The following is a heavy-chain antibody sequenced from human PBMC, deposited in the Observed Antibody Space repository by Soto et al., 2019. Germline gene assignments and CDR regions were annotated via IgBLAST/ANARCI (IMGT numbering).Heavy chain of an antibody. J-gene: IGHJ5*02. CDR2: MNPNRTNT. V-gene: IGHV1-8*01. Sequence: ASVKVSFKASGYTFTTYDINWVRQAPGQGLEWMGWMNPNRTNTGYAEKFQGRVTMTRDTSISTAYMELSSLRYDDTAVYYCVRGGFLSHDHVIIAPATLGFDPWGQGTLVTSPQ. CDR3: VRGGFLSHDHVIIAPATLGFDP. D-gene: IGHD2-2*01. CDR1: GYTFTTYD.